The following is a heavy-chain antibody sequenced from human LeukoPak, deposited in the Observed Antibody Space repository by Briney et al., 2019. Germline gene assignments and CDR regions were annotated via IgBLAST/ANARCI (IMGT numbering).Heavy chain of an antibody. D-gene: IGHD4-17*01. CDR3: ARDYSTVTTFFDY. CDR2: ITGGSTTI. V-gene: IGHV3-48*01. Sequence: PGGSLRLSCAASGFTFRIYNMNWVRQAPGEGLEWVLYITGGSTTITYAPSVNGRSTISRDNAKNSLYLQMNSLRAEDTAVYYCARDYSTVTTFFDYWGQGTLVTVSS. CDR1: GFTFRIYN. J-gene: IGHJ4*02.